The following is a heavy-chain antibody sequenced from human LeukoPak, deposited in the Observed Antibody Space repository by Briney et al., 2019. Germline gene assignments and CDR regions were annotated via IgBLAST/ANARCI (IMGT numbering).Heavy chain of an antibody. CDR3: ARHGNYGPAYFDF. V-gene: IGHV4-59*08. CDR2: IYYSGST. CDR1: GGSISSYY. J-gene: IGHJ4*02. D-gene: IGHD3-10*01. Sequence: SETLSLTCTVSGGSISSYYWSWIRQPPGKGLEWIGYIYYSGSTTYNPSLKSRVTISVDTSKNQFSLKLSSVTAADTAVYYCARHGNYGPAYFDFGGQGTLVTVSS.